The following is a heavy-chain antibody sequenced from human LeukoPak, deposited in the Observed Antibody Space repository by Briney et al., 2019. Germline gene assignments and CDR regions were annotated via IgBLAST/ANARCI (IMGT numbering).Heavy chain of an antibody. CDR3: AKDRLLAAAGTFDY. J-gene: IGHJ4*02. Sequence: GGSLRLSCAASGFTFSSYGFHWVRQAPGKGLEWVTFLRYDGTNNKYYADSVKGRFTISRDNSKNTLYLQMNSLRAEDTAVYYCAKDRLLAAAGTFDYWGQGTLVTVSS. D-gene: IGHD6-13*01. CDR1: GFTFSSYG. V-gene: IGHV3-30*02. CDR2: LRYDGTNNK.